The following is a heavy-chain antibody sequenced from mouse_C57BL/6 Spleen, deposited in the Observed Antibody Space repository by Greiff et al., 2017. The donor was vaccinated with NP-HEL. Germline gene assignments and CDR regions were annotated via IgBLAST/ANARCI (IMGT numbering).Heavy chain of an antibody. CDR2: INPNYGTT. J-gene: IGHJ3*01. CDR3: AISYYYGSSPWFAY. V-gene: IGHV1-39*01. CDR1: GYSFTDYN. Sequence: VHVKQSGPELVKPGASVKISCKASGYSFTDYNMNWVKQSNGKSLEWIGVINPNYGTTSYNQKFKGKATLTVDQSSRKAYMQLNSLTSEDSAVYYCAISYYYGSSPWFAYWGQGTLVTVSA. D-gene: IGHD1-1*01.